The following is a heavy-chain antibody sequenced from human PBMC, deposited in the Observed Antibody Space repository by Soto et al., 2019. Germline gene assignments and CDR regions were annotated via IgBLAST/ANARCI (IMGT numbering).Heavy chain of an antibody. CDR2: LYSSGRT. CDR1: GASVSRYY. Sequence: QVQLQESGPGLVKPSETLSLTCTVSGASVSRYYVAWIRQSPGKGLEWIGFLYSSGRTNYNSSLTSRVTISVDTSKTQFSLRLSSVTAADTAVYYCARRVSAYYDFWGQGTRVTVSS. V-gene: IGHV4-59*02. J-gene: IGHJ4*02. CDR3: ARRVSAYYDF. D-gene: IGHD2-8*01.